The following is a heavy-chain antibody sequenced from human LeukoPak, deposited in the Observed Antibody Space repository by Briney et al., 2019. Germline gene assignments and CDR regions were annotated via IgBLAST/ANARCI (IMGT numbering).Heavy chain of an antibody. J-gene: IGHJ5*02. CDR1: GGSIRSSSYY. D-gene: IGHD3-22*01. CDR3: TRHGRGYYYDSSGFS. V-gene: IGHV4-39*01. CDR2: ISYSGNT. Sequence: SETLSLTCTVSGGSIRSSSYYWGWIRQPPGKGLEWIGSISYSGNTYYNPSLKSRVTMSVDTSKNQFSLKLSSVTAADTVVYYCTRHGRGYYYDSSGFSWGQGTLVTVSS.